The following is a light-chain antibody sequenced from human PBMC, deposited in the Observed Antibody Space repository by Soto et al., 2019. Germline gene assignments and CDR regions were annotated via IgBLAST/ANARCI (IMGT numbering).Light chain of an antibody. V-gene: IGKV1-33*01. J-gene: IGKJ5*01. Sequence: DIQMTQSPSPLSASVGDRVTISCQASQDISNYLNWYQPTPGKAPELXXLDASNLEQGVPSRFSGSGSGTDFTLTISSLQPEDVATYFCQQYDNFPPITFGQGTRLEIK. CDR1: QDISNY. CDR3: QQYDNFPPIT. CDR2: DAS.